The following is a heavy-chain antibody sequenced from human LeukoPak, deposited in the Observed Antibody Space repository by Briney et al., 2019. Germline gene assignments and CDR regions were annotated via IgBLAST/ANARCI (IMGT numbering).Heavy chain of an antibody. CDR1: GYSLSSGYF. CDR3: ARVSVPAAKSVYLDY. CDR2: IYHSGST. D-gene: IGHD2-2*01. Sequence: SETLSLTCPVSGYSLSSGYFRGWIQQPPGKGLEWLGSIYHSGSTYYNPSLKSRVTISVDTSKNQFSLKLSSVTAADTAVYYCARVSVPAAKSVYLDYWGQGTLVTVSS. V-gene: IGHV4-38-2*02. J-gene: IGHJ4*02.